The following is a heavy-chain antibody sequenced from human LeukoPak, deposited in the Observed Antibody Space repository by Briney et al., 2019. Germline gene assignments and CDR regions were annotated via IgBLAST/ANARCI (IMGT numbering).Heavy chain of an antibody. CDR1: GYSFTNHY. V-gene: IGHV5-51*01. CDR3: ARRGYGSGNYYYPN. Sequence: ESLKISCKGSGYSFTNHYIGWVRLMPGKGLEWMGIIYPGDSDTRYSPSIQGQVTISADKSISTAYLQWSSLEASDTAMYYCARRGYGSGNYYYPNWGQGTLVTVSS. D-gene: IGHD3-10*01. CDR2: IYPGDSDT. J-gene: IGHJ4*02.